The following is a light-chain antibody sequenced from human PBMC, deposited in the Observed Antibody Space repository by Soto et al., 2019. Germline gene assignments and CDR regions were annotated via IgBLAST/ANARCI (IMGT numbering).Light chain of an antibody. CDR3: QSYDSSLSGSV. CDR2: GXX. Sequence: QTVVTQPPSVSGAPGQRVTISCTGSSSNIGAGYDVHWYQQRPGTAPKLLIYGXXNRXXXXXXXXSGSKSGTSASLAITGLQAEDEXXYYCQSYDSSLSGSVFGGGTKLTVL. J-gene: IGLJ3*02. V-gene: IGLV1-40*01. CDR1: SSNIGAGYD.